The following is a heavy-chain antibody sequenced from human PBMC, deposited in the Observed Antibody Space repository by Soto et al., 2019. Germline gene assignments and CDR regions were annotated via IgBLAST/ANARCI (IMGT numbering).Heavy chain of an antibody. CDR3: ARLPPYSSSSGLKDY. CDR1: GGSFSGYY. Sequence: PSETLSLTCAVYGGSFSGYYWSWIRQPPGKGLEWIGEINHSGSTNYNPSLKSRVTISVDASKNQFSLKLSSVTAADTAGYYCARLPPYSSSSGLKDYWGQGTLVTVSS. CDR2: INHSGST. D-gene: IGHD6-6*01. V-gene: IGHV4-34*01. J-gene: IGHJ4*02.